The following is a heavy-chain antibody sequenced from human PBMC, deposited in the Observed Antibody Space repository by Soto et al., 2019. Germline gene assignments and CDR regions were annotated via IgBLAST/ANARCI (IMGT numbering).Heavy chain of an antibody. V-gene: IGHV4-61*01. CDR3: ARDAYSSGWYGFDY. D-gene: IGHD6-19*01. CDR2: IYYSGST. J-gene: IGHJ4*02. Sequence: ETLSLTCTVSGGSVSSGSYYWSWIRQPPGKGLEWIGYIYYSGSTNYNPSLKSRVTISVDTSKNQFSLKLSSVTAADTAVYYCARDAYSSGWYGFDYWGQGTLVTVSS. CDR1: GGSVSSGSYY.